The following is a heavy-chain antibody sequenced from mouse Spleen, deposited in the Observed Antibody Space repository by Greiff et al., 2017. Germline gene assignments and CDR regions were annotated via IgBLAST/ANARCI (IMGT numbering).Heavy chain of an antibody. D-gene: IGHD2-10*01. Sequence: EVKVVESGGGLVQPKGSLKLSCAASGFSFNTYAMNWVRQAPGKGLEWVARIRSKSNNYATYYADSVKDRFTISRDDSESMLYLQMNNLKTEDTAMYYCVRPSSYYGNPAWFAYWGQGTLVTVSA. CDR3: VRPSSYYGNPAWFAY. J-gene: IGHJ3*01. CDR1: GFSFNTYA. V-gene: IGHV10-1*01. CDR2: IRSKSNNYAT.